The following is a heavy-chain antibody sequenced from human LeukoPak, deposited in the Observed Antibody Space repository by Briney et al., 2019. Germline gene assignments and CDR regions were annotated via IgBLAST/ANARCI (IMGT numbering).Heavy chain of an antibody. J-gene: IGHJ4*02. Sequence: SETLSLTCTVSGGSVSSGSYYWSWIRQPPGKGLEWIGYIYCSGSTNYNPSLKSRVTISVDTSKNQCSLKLSSVTAADTAVYYCARDRVAAAGSFDYWGQGTLVTVSS. CDR1: GGSVSSGSYY. V-gene: IGHV4-61*01. CDR3: ARDRVAAAGSFDY. CDR2: IYCSGST. D-gene: IGHD6-13*01.